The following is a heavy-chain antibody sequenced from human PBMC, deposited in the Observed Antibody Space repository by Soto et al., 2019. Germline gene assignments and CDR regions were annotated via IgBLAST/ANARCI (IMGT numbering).Heavy chain of an antibody. Sequence: GGSLRLSCAASGFTFSSYWMHWVRQAPGKGLVWVSRINSDGSSTSYADSVKGRFTISRDNAKNTLYLQMNSLRAEDTAVYYCARAGTMIVVVTESDGMDVWGQGTTVTVSS. CDR1: GFTFSSYW. D-gene: IGHD3-22*01. CDR3: ARAGTMIVVVTESDGMDV. V-gene: IGHV3-74*01. J-gene: IGHJ6*02. CDR2: INSDGSST.